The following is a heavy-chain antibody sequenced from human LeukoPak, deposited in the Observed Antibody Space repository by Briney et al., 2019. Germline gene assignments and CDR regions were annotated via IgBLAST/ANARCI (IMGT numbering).Heavy chain of an antibody. J-gene: IGHJ6*02. V-gene: IGHV3-7*03. CDR3: ARGGGLDV. Sequence: GGSLRLSCAASGFTFSSYAMHWVRQAPGKGLEWVASINHNGNVNYYVDSVKGRFTISRDNAKNSLYLQMSNLRAEDTAVYFCARGGGLDVWGQGATVTVSS. D-gene: IGHD3-16*01. CDR1: GFTFSSYA. CDR2: INHNGNVN.